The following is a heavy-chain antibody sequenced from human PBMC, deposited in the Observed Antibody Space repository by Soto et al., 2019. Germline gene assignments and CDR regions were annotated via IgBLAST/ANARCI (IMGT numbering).Heavy chain of an antibody. D-gene: IGHD3-3*01. CDR3: AAPPTYYDFWSGYYSPYYYYGMDV. CDR1: GFTFTSSA. J-gene: IGHJ6*02. V-gene: IGHV1-58*01. CDR2: IVVGSGNT. Sequence: GASVKVSCKASGFTFTSSAVQWVRQARGQRLEWIGWIVVGSGNTNYAQKFQERVTITRDMSTSTAYMELSSLRSEDTAVYYCAAPPTYYDFWSGYYSPYYYYGMDVWGQGTTVTVSS.